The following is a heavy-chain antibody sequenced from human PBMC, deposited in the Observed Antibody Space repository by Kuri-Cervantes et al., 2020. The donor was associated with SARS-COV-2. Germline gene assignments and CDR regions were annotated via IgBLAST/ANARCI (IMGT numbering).Heavy chain of an antibody. J-gene: IGHJ4*02. CDR3: AKDGLLWFGEYSGGYFDY. CDR2: ISWDGGST. D-gene: IGHD3-10*01. V-gene: IGHV3-43*01. Sequence: GGSLRLSCAASGFTFDDYTMHWVRQAPGKGLEWVSLISWDGGSTYYADSVKGRFTISRDNSKNSLYLQMNSLRTEDTALYYCAKDGLLWFGEYSGGYFDYWGQGTLVTASS. CDR1: GFTFDDYT.